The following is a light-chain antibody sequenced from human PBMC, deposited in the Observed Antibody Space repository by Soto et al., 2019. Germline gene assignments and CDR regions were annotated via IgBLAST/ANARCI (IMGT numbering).Light chain of an antibody. CDR3: QQRSNWLWT. V-gene: IGKV3-11*01. CDR1: QSVSSY. Sequence: EIVLTQSPATLSLSPGERATLSCRASQSVSSYLAWYQQKPGQAPRLLIYDASNRATGIPARFSGSGSGTDFTLIISSLEPEDFAVYYCQQRSNWLWTFGPGTKVEIK. J-gene: IGKJ1*01. CDR2: DAS.